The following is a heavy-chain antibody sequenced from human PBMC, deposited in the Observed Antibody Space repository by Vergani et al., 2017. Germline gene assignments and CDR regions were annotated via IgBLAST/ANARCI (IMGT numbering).Heavy chain of an antibody. Sequence: EVQLVESGGGLVQPGGSLRLSCAASGFSLSRFWMSWVRQAPEKGLEWVAHISPDGSATSYVDSLKGRFTISRDNAKSSLYLQMNSLRAEDTGVYYCARDRYYLGSGSYPYFYYYGLDVWGQGTAVTVSS. CDR2: ISPDGSAT. CDR3: ARDRYYLGSGSYPYFYYYGLDV. CDR1: GFSLSRFW. V-gene: IGHV3-7*01. D-gene: IGHD3-10*01. J-gene: IGHJ6*02.